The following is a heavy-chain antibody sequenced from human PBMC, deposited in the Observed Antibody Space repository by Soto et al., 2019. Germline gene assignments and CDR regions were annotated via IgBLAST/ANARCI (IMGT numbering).Heavy chain of an antibody. CDR1: GGSVSSGSYY. V-gene: IGHV4-61*01. CDR2: IYYSGTT. CDR3: ARRPNYYYYYMDV. J-gene: IGHJ6*03. Sequence: SETLSLTCTVSGGSVSSGSYYWSWIRQPPGKRLEWIGHIYYSGTTNYNPSLKSRVTISVDTSKSQFSLKLSSVTAADTAVYYCARRPNYYYYYMDVWGKGTTVTVSS.